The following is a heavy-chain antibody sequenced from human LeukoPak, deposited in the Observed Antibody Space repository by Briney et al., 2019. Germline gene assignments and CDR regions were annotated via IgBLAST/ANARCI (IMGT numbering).Heavy chain of an antibody. CDR2: IKEDGSEI. CDR1: GFTFSKYW. D-gene: IGHD6-19*01. J-gene: IGHJ4*02. V-gene: IGHV3-7*03. CDR3: AKAPEAGTYYFDY. Sequence: PGGSLRLSCAASGFTFSKYWMQWVRQAPGKGLEWVAVIKEDGSEIHYVDSVKGRFTISRDYAENALYLQMNSLRAEDTAVYYCAKAPEAGTYYFDYWGQGTLVTVSS.